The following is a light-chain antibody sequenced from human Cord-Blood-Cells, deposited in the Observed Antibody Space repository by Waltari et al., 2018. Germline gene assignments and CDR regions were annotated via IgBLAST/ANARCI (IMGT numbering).Light chain of an antibody. CDR1: SSNIGRNT. J-gene: IGLJ3*02. CDR2: SNN. Sequence: QSVLTQPPSASGTPGQRVPISCSGSSSNIGRNTVNWYQQLPGTAPKLLIYSNNRRPSGVPDRFSGAKSGTSASLAISGLQSEDEADYYCAAWDDSLNGWVFGGGTKLTVL. CDR3: AAWDDSLNGWV. V-gene: IGLV1-44*01.